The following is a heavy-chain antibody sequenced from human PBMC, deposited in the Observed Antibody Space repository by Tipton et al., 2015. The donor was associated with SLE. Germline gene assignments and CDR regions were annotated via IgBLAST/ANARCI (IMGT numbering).Heavy chain of an antibody. CDR1: GGSLTNYY. D-gene: IGHD3-16*01. CDR3: ARDTRNDDYVRWYFDV. CDR2: IYYNGNT. V-gene: IGHV4-31*03. Sequence: TLSLTCTVSGGSLTNYYWSWIRQHPGKGLEWIGYIYYNGNTYYNPSLKSRLTISKDTSKNQFSLNLTSVTAADTAVYYCARDTRNDDYVRWYFDVWGRGTLVTVSS. J-gene: IGHJ2*01.